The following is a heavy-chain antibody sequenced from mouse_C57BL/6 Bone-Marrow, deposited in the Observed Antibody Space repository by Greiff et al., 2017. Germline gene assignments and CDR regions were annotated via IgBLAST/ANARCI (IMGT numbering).Heavy chain of an antibody. D-gene: IGHD1-1*01. CDR2: IDPEDGDT. V-gene: IGHV14-1*01. Sequence: VQLKQSGAELVRPGASVKLSCTASGFNIKDYYMHWVKQRPEQGLEWIGRIDPEDGDTEYAPKFQGKATMTADPSSNTAYLQLSSLTSEDTAVYYCTTDYYGSSSWFAYWGQGTLVTVSA. J-gene: IGHJ3*01. CDR1: GFNIKDYY. CDR3: TTDYYGSSSWFAY.